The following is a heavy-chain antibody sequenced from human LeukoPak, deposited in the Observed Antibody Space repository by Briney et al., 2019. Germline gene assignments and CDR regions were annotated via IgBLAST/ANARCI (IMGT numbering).Heavy chain of an antibody. J-gene: IGHJ5*02. CDR1: GYTFTGYY. Sequence: ASVKVSCKASGYTFTGYYMHWVRQAPGLGLEWVGWINPNSGGTNYAQKFQGRVTMTRDTSISTAYMELSRLRSDDTAVYYCARDYGGDYNWFHPWGQGTLVTVSS. D-gene: IGHD4-23*01. CDR3: ARDYGGDYNWFHP. V-gene: IGHV1-2*02. CDR2: INPNSGGT.